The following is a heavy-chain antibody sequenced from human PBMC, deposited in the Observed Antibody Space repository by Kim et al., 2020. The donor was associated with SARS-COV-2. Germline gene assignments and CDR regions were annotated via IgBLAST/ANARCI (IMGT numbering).Heavy chain of an antibody. CDR2: P. Sequence: PYDNTALTSRVPISVDTSKNQFNLKLSSVTAADTAVYYCAREDSSGYYYWGQGTLVTVSS. J-gene: IGHJ4*02. V-gene: IGHV4-39*02. D-gene: IGHD3-22*01. CDR3: AREDSSGYYY.